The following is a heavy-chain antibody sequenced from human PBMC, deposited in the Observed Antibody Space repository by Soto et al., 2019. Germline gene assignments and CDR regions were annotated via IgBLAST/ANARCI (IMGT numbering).Heavy chain of an antibody. CDR2: INSEGSST. Sequence: GGSLRLSCAASGFTFSSHWMHWVRQAPGKGLVWVSRINSEGSSTSYGDSVRGRFTISRDNAKNTVYVQMNSLRAEETAVDYCARGRFAYSYGDFAYGGQGTLVTVSS. J-gene: IGHJ4*02. CDR3: ARGRFAYSYGDFAY. CDR1: GFTFSSHW. V-gene: IGHV3-74*01. D-gene: IGHD4-4*01.